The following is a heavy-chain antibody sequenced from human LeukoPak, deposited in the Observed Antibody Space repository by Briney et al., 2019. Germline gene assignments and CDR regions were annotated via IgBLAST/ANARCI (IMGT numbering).Heavy chain of an antibody. CDR2: INPSGGST. CDR1: GYTFTSYY. CDR3: ARDDPYEGIAGATLFDY. Sequence: GASVKVSCKASGYTFTSYYMHWVRQAPGQGLEWVGIINPSGGSTSYAQKFQGRVTMTRDTSTSTVYMELSSLRSEATAVYDRARDDPYEGIAGATLFDYWGQGTLVTVSS. J-gene: IGHJ4*02. D-gene: IGHD1-26*01. V-gene: IGHV1-46*01.